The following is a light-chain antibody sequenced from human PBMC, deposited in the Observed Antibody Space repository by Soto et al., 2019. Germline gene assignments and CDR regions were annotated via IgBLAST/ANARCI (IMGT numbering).Light chain of an antibody. CDR2: EVN. V-gene: IGLV2-14*01. CDR3: SSYTGTTVL. J-gene: IGLJ2*01. CDR1: SSDVGGYNY. Sequence: QSALTQPASVSGSPGQSITISCTGTSSDVGGYNYVSWYQQHPGKAPKLMIYEVNNRPSGVSNRFSGSKSGITASLTISGLQAEDEADYYCSSYTGTTVLFGGGTQLTVL.